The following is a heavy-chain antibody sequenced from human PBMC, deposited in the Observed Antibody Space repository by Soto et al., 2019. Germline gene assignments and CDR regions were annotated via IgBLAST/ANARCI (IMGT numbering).Heavy chain of an antibody. CDR2: ISGTGGST. Sequence: EVQLLQSGGGLVQPGGSLRLSCAASGFTFTSYAMSWVRQAPGKGLEWVSTISGTGGSTYYPDSVKGRFTISRDNSKSTVYLQMNSLRAEDAAVYYCAKEMTSGYYLFDYWGQGTLVTVAS. CDR1: GFTFTSYA. J-gene: IGHJ4*02. D-gene: IGHD3-22*01. CDR3: AKEMTSGYYLFDY. V-gene: IGHV3-23*01.